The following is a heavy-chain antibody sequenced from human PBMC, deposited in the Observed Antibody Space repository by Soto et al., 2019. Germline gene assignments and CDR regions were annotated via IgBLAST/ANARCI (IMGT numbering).Heavy chain of an antibody. D-gene: IGHD3-3*01. CDR2: IKQDGSEK. J-gene: IGHJ6*03. V-gene: IGHV3-7*01. CDR3: ASIGDFWSGYYAYYYMDV. CDR1: GFTFSSYW. Sequence: SLRLSCAASGFTFSSYWMSWVRQAPGKGLEWVANIKQDGSEKYYVDSVKGRFTISRDNAKNSLYLQMNSLRAEDTAVYYCASIGDFWSGYYAYYYMDVWGKGTTVTVSS.